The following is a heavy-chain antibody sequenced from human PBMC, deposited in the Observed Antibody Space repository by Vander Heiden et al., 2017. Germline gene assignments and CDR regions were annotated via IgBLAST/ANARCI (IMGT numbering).Heavy chain of an antibody. V-gene: IGHV3-33*01. CDR1: GFTFSTYG. Sequence: QVQLVESVGGVVQPGRSLRLSCAACGFTFSTYGLLWVRQAPGKGLEWVAVIRYDGSNKYYADSVKGRFTISRDNSKNTLYLQMNSLRAEDTAVYYCARGWGTTVRYIRYYYGMDVWGQGTTVTVSS. CDR3: ARGWGTTVRYIRYYYGMDV. J-gene: IGHJ6*02. CDR2: IRYDGSNK. D-gene: IGHD4-17*01.